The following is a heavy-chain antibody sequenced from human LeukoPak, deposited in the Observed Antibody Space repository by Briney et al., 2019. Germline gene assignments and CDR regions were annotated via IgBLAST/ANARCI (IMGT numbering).Heavy chain of an antibody. Sequence: GGSLRLSCAASGFTFSSYAMNWVRQAPGKGLGWVSHISSGGNTEYYVDSVRGRFSMSRDNPKNSLFLQMNSLRAEDTAVYYCARDTVNGPFVISLDYWGQGALVTVSS. CDR1: GFTFSSYA. V-gene: IGHV3-48*03. CDR3: ARDTVNGPFVISLDY. D-gene: IGHD2-8*01. CDR2: ISSGGNTE. J-gene: IGHJ4*02.